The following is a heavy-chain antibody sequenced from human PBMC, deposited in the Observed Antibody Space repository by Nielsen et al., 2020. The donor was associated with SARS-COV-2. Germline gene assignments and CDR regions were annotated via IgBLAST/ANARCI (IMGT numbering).Heavy chain of an antibody. CDR3: ASDSNSYNYYYYGMDV. Sequence: GESLKISCVASGFTFSSYDMRWVRQAPGKGLEWVSAIGSAGDTYYPGSVKGRFTISRDNSKNTLNLQMNSLRAEDTAVYYCASDSNSYNYYYYGMDVWGQGTTVTVSS. CDR1: GFTFSSYD. J-gene: IGHJ6*02. D-gene: IGHD2-2*01. CDR2: IGSAGDT. V-gene: IGHV3-13*04.